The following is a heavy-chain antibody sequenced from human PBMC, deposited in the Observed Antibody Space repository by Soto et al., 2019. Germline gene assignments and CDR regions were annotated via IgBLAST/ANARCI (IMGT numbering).Heavy chain of an antibody. Sequence: PGGSLRLSCSASGFTFNTFAMHWVRQTPGKGLEFVSAISSNGGNTYYADSVKGRFAISRDNSKNTLYLQMYSLRPEDTALYYCVKEGYMRSDWYGQFDCWGQETLVTVSS. CDR1: GFTFNTFA. CDR2: ISSNGGNT. D-gene: IGHD6-19*01. CDR3: VKEGYMRSDWYGQFDC. J-gene: IGHJ4*02. V-gene: IGHV3-64D*06.